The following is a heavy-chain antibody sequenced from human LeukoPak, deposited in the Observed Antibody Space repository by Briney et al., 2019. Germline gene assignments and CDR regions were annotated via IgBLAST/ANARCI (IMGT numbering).Heavy chain of an antibody. J-gene: IGHJ4*02. D-gene: IGHD6-13*01. V-gene: IGHV1-18*01. CDR3: AREISSSWEYYFDY. CDR1: GYTFTSYG. CDR2: ISAYNGNT. Sequence: ASVKVSCKASGYTFTSYGISWVRQAPGQGLEWMGWISAYNGNTNYAQKFQGRVTMTRDTSISTAYMELSRLRSDDTAVYYCAREISSSWEYYFDYWGQGTLVTVSS.